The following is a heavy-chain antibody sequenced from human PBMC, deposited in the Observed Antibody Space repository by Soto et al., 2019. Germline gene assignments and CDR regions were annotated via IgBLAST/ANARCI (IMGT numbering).Heavy chain of an antibody. CDR1: GFTLSRYS. CDR3: ARGSVSVTDRRANWFDP. J-gene: IGHJ5*02. Sequence: PGGSLRLSCVASGFTLSRYSMNWVSQAPGKGLEWVSSISSSGTYIYYSDSLRGRFTISRDNAKNSLYLQMNSLRAEDTALYYCARGSVSVTDRRANWFDPWGRGILVTVSS. D-gene: IGHD2-21*02. V-gene: IGHV3-21*01. CDR2: ISSSGTYI.